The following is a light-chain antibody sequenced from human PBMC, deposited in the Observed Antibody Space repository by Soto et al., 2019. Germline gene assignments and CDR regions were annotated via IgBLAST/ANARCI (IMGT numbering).Light chain of an antibody. V-gene: IGLV2-14*01. CDR3: SSYTSSSTS. J-gene: IGLJ1*01. Sequence: QSALTQPASVSGSPGQSITISCTGTSSDVGGYNYVSWYQQHPGKAPKLMIYEVSNRPSGVSSRFSGSKSGNTASLTISGLQAEDEADYYCSSYTSSSTSFGTGTKVTVL. CDR2: EVS. CDR1: SSDVGGYNY.